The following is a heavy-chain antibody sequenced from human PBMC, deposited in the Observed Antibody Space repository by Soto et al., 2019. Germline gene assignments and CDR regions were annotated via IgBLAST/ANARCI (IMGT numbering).Heavy chain of an antibody. V-gene: IGHV3-30-3*01. CDR3: AKARPLNWFDP. CDR1: GFTFSSYA. J-gene: IGHJ5*02. CDR2: ISYDGSNK. Sequence: GGSLRLSCAASGFTFSSYAMHWFRQAPGKGLEWVAVISYDGSNKYYADSVKGRFTISRDNSKNTLYLQMNSLRAEDTAVYYCAKARPLNWFDPWGQGTLVTVSS.